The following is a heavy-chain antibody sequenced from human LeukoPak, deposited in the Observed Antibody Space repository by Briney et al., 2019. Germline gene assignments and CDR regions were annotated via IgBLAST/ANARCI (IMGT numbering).Heavy chain of an antibody. Sequence: GGSLRLSCGASGFXFSNYWMSWVRQAPGKGLEWVANIKQDGGAKNYADSVKGRFTISRDNAKNSLYLQMNSLRAEDTAVFYCARDGYASGSHDSWGQGTLVTVSS. J-gene: IGHJ5*01. CDR3: ARDGYASGSHDS. V-gene: IGHV3-7*04. CDR1: GFXFSNYW. CDR2: IKQDGGAK. D-gene: IGHD3-10*01.